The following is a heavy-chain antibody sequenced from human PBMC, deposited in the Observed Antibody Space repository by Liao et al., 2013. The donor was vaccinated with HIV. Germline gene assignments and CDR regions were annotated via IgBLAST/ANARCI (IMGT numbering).Heavy chain of an antibody. CDR2: LYFSGST. V-gene: IGHV4-39*07. CDR1: GGSISSSGFY. CDR3: ARMGTSTEYYDMWSGYYSHVQQGTHFDH. D-gene: IGHD3-3*01. J-gene: IGHJ4*02. Sequence: QLQLQESGPGLVKPSETLSLTCTVSGGSISSSGFYWGWIRQPPGKGLEWIGSLYFSGSTYYNPSLKSRVSISVDTSKNQFSLKLSSVTAADTAMYYCARMGTSTEYYDMWSGYYSHVQQGTHFDHWGQGTLVTVSS.